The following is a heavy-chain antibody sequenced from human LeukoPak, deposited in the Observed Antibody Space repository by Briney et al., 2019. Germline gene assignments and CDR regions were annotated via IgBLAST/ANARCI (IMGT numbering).Heavy chain of an antibody. D-gene: IGHD3-22*01. Sequence: GGSLRLSCAASGFTLSSYWMHWVRQAPGKGLVWVSRINSDGSRTSYADSVKGRFTISRDNAKNTLYLQMNSLRAEDTAVYYCARDPDLSGYSFFDCWGQGTLVTVSS. CDR2: INSDGSRT. CDR3: ARDPDLSGYSFFDC. J-gene: IGHJ4*02. CDR1: GFTLSSYW. V-gene: IGHV3-74*01.